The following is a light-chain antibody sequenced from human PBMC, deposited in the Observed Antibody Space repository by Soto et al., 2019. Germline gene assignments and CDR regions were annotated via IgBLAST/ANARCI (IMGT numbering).Light chain of an antibody. Sequence: EIVLTQSPGTLSLSLGERATLSCSASQSVSSSYLAWYQQKPGQAPRLLIYGASSRATGIPDRFSGSGSGTDFTLTISRLVPEDFAVYYCQQYGDSPVTFGQ. V-gene: IGKV3-20*01. CDR2: GAS. CDR3: QQYGDSPVT. CDR1: QSVSSSY. J-gene: IGKJ1*01.